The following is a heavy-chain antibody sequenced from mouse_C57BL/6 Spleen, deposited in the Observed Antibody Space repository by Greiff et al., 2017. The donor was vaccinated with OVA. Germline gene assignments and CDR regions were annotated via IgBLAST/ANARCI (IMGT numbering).Heavy chain of an antibody. V-gene: IGHV1-66*01. CDR1: GYSFTSYY. Sequence: QVQLQQSGPELVKPGASVKISCKASGYSFTSYYIHWVKQRPGQGLEWIGWIYPGSGNTKYNEKFKGKATLTADTSSSTAYMQLSSLTSEYSAVYYCARARDYFDYWGQGTTLTVSS. CDR3: ARARDYFDY. J-gene: IGHJ2*01. CDR2: IYPGSGNT.